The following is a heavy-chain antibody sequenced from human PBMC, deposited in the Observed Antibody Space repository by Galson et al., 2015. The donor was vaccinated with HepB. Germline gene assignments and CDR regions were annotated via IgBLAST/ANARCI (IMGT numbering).Heavy chain of an antibody. CDR3: ARGGGTSPLDH. V-gene: IGHV1-18*01. J-gene: IGHJ5*02. Sequence: SVKVSCKASGYVFRSYGITWVRQAPGQGLEWMGWISGLNGNTNYAQKLQGRVSLTTHTSATTVYMELRSLRSDDTAVYYCARGGGTSPLDHWGQGTPVIVSS. CDR2: ISGLNGNT. CDR1: GYVFRSYG. D-gene: IGHD1-1*01.